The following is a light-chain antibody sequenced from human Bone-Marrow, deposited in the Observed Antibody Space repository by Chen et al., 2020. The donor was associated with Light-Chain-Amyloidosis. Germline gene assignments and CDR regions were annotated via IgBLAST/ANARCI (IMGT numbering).Light chain of an antibody. J-gene: IGLJ3*02. CDR1: NIGSTS. V-gene: IGLV3-21*02. CDR2: DDS. CDR3: QVWDRSSDRPV. Sequence: SYVLTQPSSVSGAPGQSAPIACGGNNIGSTSVHWYQQPPGQAPLLVVYDDSDRPAGIPERLSGSNSGNTATLTSSRVEAGDEADYYCQVWDRSSDRPVFGGGTKLTVL.